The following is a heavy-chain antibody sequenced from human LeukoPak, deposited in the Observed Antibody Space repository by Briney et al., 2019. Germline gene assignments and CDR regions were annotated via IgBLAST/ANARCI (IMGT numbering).Heavy chain of an antibody. CDR2: VWSDGTEK. J-gene: IGHJ4*02. V-gene: IGHV3-33*01. D-gene: IGHD3-10*01. CDR3: ATNYGSGNTDHYFDY. Sequence: QPGGSLRLSCAASGLTFTGYATHWVRQAPGKGLEWVTVVWSDGTEKYYADSVKGRFTVSRDNSKSTLFLQMNSLTAEDTAVYYCATNYGSGNTDHYFDYWGQGTLVTVSS. CDR1: GLTFTGYA.